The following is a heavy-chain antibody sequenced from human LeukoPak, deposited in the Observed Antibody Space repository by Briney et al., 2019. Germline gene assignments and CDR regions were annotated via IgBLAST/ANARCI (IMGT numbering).Heavy chain of an antibody. CDR2: INHSGST. V-gene: IGHV4-34*01. D-gene: IGHD6-19*01. J-gene: IGHJ4*02. CDR3: ARGPSSYSSGWLDY. Sequence: PSETLSLTCAVYGGSFSGYYWSWIRQPPGKGLEWIGEINHSGSTNCNPSLKSRVTISVDTSKNQFSLKLSSVTAADTAVYYCARGPSSYSSGWLDYWGQGTLVTVSS. CDR1: GGSFSGYY.